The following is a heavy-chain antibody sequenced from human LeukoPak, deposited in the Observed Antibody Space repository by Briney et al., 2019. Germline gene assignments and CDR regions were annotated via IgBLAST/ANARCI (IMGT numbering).Heavy chain of an antibody. CDR3: ARDRSTSYYHQYDMDV. CDR1: GFTFSGYV. V-gene: IGHV3-33*01. CDR2: IWYDGSNK. J-gene: IGHJ6*02. Sequence: PGRSLRLSCAACGFTFSGYVFHWVRRAPGKGLGWVSLIWYDGSNKYYADSVKGRFAISRDNSNNLLCLQMNSLRAEDTAVYYCARDRSTSYYHQYDMDVWGQGTTVTVSS. D-gene: IGHD2-2*01.